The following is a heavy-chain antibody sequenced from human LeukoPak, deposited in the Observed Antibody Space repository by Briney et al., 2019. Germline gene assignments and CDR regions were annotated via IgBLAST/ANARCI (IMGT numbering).Heavy chain of an antibody. V-gene: IGHV1-18*01. CDR3: ARGPRLYSSSWYVPDF. J-gene: IGHJ4*02. CDR2: ISAYNGSA. Sequence: ASVKVSCKASGYTFTTYSITWVRQAPGQGLEWMGWISAYNGSAKYAQRVQGRVTMATDTSTSTAYMELRSLRSDDTAVYFCARGPRLYSSSWYVPDFWGQGTLVTVSS. CDR1: GYTFTTYS. D-gene: IGHD6-13*01.